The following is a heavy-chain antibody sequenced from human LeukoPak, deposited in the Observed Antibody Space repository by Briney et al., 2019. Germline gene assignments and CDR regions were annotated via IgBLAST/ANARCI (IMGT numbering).Heavy chain of an antibody. D-gene: IGHD5-12*01. Sequence: PGGSLRLSCAASGFTFSSNWMHWVRQAPGKGLVWVSRINSDGSSTSYADSVKGRFTISRDNAKNTLYLQMNSLRAEDTAVYYCARLSGYYYYYGMDVWGKGTTVTVSS. J-gene: IGHJ6*04. CDR3: ARLSGYYYYYGMDV. CDR1: GFTFSSNW. CDR2: INSDGSST. V-gene: IGHV3-74*01.